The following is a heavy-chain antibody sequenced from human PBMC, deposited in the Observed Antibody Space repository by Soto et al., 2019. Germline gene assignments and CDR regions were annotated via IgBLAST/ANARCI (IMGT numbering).Heavy chain of an antibody. Sequence: PGGSLRLSCAASGFTFSSYAMSWVRQAPGKGLEWVSAISGSGGSTYYADSVKGRFTISRDNSKNTLYLQMNSLRAEDTAVYYCAKDRVYYDSSGYYYVGYFDYWGQGTLVTVSS. V-gene: IGHV3-23*01. CDR1: GFTFSSYA. CDR2: ISGSGGST. D-gene: IGHD3-22*01. J-gene: IGHJ4*02. CDR3: AKDRVYYDSSGYYYVGYFDY.